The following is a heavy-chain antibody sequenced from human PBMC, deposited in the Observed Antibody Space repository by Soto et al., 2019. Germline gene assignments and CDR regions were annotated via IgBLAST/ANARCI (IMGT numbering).Heavy chain of an antibody. CDR2: ISGSGGST. V-gene: IGHV3-23*01. J-gene: IGHJ4*02. D-gene: IGHD4-17*01. CDR3: AKGVIDYGDIASFDY. Sequence: EVQLLESGGGLVQPGGSLRLSCAASGFTFSSYAMSWVRQAPGKGLEWVSAISGSGGSTYYADSVKGRFTISRDNSKNTLYLQRNSLRAEDTAVYYCAKGVIDYGDIASFDYWGQGTLVTVSS. CDR1: GFTFSSYA.